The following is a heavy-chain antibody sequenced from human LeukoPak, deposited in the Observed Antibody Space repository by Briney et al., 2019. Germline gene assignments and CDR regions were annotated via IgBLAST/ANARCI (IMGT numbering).Heavy chain of an antibody. Sequence: GGSLRLSCAASGFTFSSYGMHWVRQAPGKGLEWVAFIRYDGSNKYYADSVKGRFTISRDNSKNTLYLQMNSLRAEDTAVYYCAKDPPQTYSSSWYGAFDIWGQGTMVTVSS. CDR3: AKDPPQTYSSSWYGAFDI. D-gene: IGHD6-13*01. V-gene: IGHV3-30*02. CDR1: GFTFSSYG. CDR2: IRYDGSNK. J-gene: IGHJ3*02.